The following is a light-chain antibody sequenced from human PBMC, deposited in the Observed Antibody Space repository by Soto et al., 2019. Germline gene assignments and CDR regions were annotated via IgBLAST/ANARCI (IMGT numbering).Light chain of an antibody. V-gene: IGLV1-51*01. CDR2: DNN. CDR3: GTWDGSRGAYV. Sequence: QSVLTQPPSVSAAPGQKVTISCSGSSSNIGNNYVSWYQQLPGTAPKLLIYDNNKRPSGIPDRFSGSKSGTSATLGITGLQLGEEAVYYCGTWDGSRGAYVSGTGTKVPVL. J-gene: IGLJ1*01. CDR1: SSNIGNNY.